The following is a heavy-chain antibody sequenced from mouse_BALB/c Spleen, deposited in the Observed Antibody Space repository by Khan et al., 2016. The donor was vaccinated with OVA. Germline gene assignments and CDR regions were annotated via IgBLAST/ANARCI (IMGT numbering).Heavy chain of an antibody. CDR3: ARPPYFSYTLDY. V-gene: IGHV9-3-1*01. J-gene: IGHJ4*01. CDR2: INTYTGEA. D-gene: IGHD2-10*01. CDR1: GYTFTSYG. Sequence: LVESGPELKKPGETVMISCKASGYTFTSYGMNWVKQSPGKALRWMGWINTYTGEATYTDDFKGRFAFSLETSASTAYLQINNLKNEDTATYFCARPPYFSYTLDYWGQGTSVTVSS.